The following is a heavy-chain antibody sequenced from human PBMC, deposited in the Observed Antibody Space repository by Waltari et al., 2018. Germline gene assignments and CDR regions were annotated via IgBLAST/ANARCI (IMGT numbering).Heavy chain of an antibody. D-gene: IGHD6-19*01. CDR2: IKQDGSEK. CDR1: GFTFSIYW. CDR3: ARQWRNWLDP. Sequence: EVQLVESGGGLVQPGGSLRLSCAASGFTFSIYWMSWVRQAPGKGLEWVANIKQDGSEKYYVASVKGRITNSRENAKNSLYLQMNSLRVEDTAVYYCARQWRNWLDPWGQGTLVTVSS. J-gene: IGHJ5*02. V-gene: IGHV3-7*02.